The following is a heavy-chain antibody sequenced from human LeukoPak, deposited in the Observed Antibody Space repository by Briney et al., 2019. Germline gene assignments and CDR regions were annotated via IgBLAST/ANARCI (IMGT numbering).Heavy chain of an antibody. CDR2: IYYSGST. J-gene: IGHJ6*02. CDR3: ARTGSGRDYYGMDV. CDR1: GGSISSGGYY. V-gene: IGHV4-31*03. D-gene: IGHD5-12*01. Sequence: SETLSLTCTVSGGSISSGGYYWSWIRQHPGKGLEWIGYIYYSGSTYYNPSLKSRVTISVDTSKNQFSLKLNSVTAADTAVYYCARTGSGRDYYGMDVWGQGTSVTVSS.